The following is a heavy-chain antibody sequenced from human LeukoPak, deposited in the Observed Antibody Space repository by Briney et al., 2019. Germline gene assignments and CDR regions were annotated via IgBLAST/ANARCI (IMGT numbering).Heavy chain of an antibody. D-gene: IGHD3-10*01. CDR2: IYYSGST. Sequence: SETLSLTCTVSGGSISSGDYYWSWIRQPPGKGLEWIGYIYYSGSTYYNPSPKSRVTISVDTSKNQFSLKLSSVTAADTAVHYCARAWVGELGGWFDPWGQGTLVTVSS. CDR1: GGSISSGDYY. J-gene: IGHJ5*02. CDR3: ARAWVGELGGWFDP. V-gene: IGHV4-30-4*01.